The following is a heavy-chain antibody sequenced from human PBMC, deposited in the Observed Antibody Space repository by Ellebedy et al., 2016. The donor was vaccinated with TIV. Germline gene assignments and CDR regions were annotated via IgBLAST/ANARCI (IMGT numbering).Heavy chain of an antibody. CDR1: GFTFSSYS. V-gene: IGHV3-21*01. CDR3: ARDLTVTTGINWFDP. CDR2: ISSSIIYI. J-gene: IGHJ5*02. Sequence: GESLKISCAASGFTFSSYSMNWVRQAPGKGLEWVSSISSSIIYIYYADSVRGRFTISRDNAKNSLYLQMNSLRAEDTAVYYCARDLTVTTGINWFDPWGQGTLVTVSS. D-gene: IGHD4-17*01.